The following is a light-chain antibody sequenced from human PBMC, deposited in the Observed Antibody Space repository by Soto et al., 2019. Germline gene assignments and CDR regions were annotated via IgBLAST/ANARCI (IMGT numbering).Light chain of an antibody. Sequence: EIVMTQSPATLSVSPGERATLSCRASQSVSGNLAWYQQKPGQAPRLLIYGASTRATGIPARFSGSGSGTESTLTISSLQSEDFAVYYCQQYNSLPPSFGQGTKVEIK. J-gene: IGKJ1*01. CDR3: QQYNSLPPS. CDR2: GAS. CDR1: QSVSGN. V-gene: IGKV3-15*01.